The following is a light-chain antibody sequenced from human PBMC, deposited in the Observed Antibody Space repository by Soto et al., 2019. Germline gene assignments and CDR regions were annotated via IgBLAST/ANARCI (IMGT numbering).Light chain of an antibody. CDR1: QSIGSW. J-gene: IGKJ1*01. CDR2: DAS. V-gene: IGKV1-5*01. Sequence: DIQMTQSPATLSASVGDRVTITCRVSQSIGSWLAWYQQKPGKVPKLLIDDASSLESGVPSRFSGSGSGTEFTLTISSLQPDDFATYYCQQYNTYPWTFGQGTKV. CDR3: QQYNTYPWT.